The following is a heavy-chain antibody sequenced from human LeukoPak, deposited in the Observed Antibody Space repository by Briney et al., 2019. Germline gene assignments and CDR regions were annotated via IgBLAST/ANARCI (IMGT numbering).Heavy chain of an antibody. J-gene: IGHJ5*02. CDR2: THNGT. CDR1: GDSISSPYYC. D-gene: IGHD3-22*01. CDR3: VAVIWYMNGLGWLDP. V-gene: IGHV4-39*01. Sequence: PSETLSLTCAVSGDSISSPYYCWGWFRQSPGKGLEWIGTTHNGTFYNPSLNSRVTVSADTSMNQFTLELTSVTAADTAMYFCVAVIWYMNGLGWLDPWGQGIPVTVSS.